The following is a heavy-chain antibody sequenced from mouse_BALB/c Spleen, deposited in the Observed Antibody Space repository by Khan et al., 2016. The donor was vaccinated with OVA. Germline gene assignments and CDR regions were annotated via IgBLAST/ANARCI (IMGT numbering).Heavy chain of an antibody. V-gene: IGHV1-5*01. CDR3: TRRNWDVAWLAY. D-gene: IGHD4-1*01. J-gene: IGHJ3*01. CDR1: GYTFTSYW. Sequence: VQLQQSGTVLARPGASVKMSCKASGYTFTSYWMHWVKQRPGQGLEWIGDIYPGNTDTNYNQTFKGKAKLTAVTSTSTVYMELNSLTNEDSAVYYCTRRNWDVAWLAYWGQGTLVTVSA. CDR2: IYPGNTDT.